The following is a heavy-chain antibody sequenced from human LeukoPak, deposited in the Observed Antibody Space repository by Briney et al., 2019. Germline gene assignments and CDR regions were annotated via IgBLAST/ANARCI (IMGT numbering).Heavy chain of an antibody. CDR2: MYSDGRT. CDR1: GFTVSSNY. CDR3: AREGPGYTYGYNDASDL. J-gene: IGHJ3*01. V-gene: IGHV3-53*01. D-gene: IGHD5-18*01. Sequence: PGGSLRLSCAASGFTVSSNYMSWVRQAPGQGLEWVSVMYSDGRTKYADSVRGRFIISRDNSKNTLYLQMNSLRAEDTAVYYCAREGPGYTYGYNDASDLWGQGTMVTVSS.